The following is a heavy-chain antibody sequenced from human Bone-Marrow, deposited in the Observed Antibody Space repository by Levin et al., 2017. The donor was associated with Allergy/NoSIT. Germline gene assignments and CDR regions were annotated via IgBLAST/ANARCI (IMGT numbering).Heavy chain of an antibody. CDR2: IYHSGST. J-gene: IGHJ3*01. Sequence: TSETLSLTCAVSGGSISNSNWWSWVRQPPGKGLEWIGEIYHSGSTNYNPSLKSRVTVLLDKSKNQFSLELNSVTAADTAVFYCARSAAGGFKYAFDVWGQGTMVTVSS. CDR1: GGSISNSNW. CDR3: ARSAAGGFKYAFDV. V-gene: IGHV4-4*02. D-gene: IGHD4-23*01.